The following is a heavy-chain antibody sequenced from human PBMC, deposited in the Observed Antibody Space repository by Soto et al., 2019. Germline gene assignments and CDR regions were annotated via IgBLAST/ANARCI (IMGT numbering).Heavy chain of an antibody. CDR1: CGSISSYY. Sequence: SETLSLTCTVSCGSISSYYWSRIRQPPGKGLEWIGYIYYSGITNYNPSLKSRVTISVETSKNQFSLKLSSVTAADTAVYYCAREEYNWFDPWGQGTLVTVSS. J-gene: IGHJ5*02. CDR2: IYYSGIT. V-gene: IGHV4-59*12. CDR3: AREEYNWFDP. D-gene: IGHD3-10*01.